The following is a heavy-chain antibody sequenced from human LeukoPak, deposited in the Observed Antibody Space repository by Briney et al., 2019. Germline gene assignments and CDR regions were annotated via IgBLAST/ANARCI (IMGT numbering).Heavy chain of an antibody. J-gene: IGHJ4*02. CDR1: GFTFSSYG. D-gene: IGHD5-18*01. Sequence: PGGSLRLSCAASGFTFSSYGMHWVRQAPRKGLEWVAFIRYDGSNKYYADSVKGRFTISRDNSKNTLYLQMNSLRAEDTAVYYCAKDTVDTAMVKSPEGLVDYWGQGTLVTVSS. V-gene: IGHV3-30*02. CDR2: IRYDGSNK. CDR3: AKDTVDTAMVKSPEGLVDY.